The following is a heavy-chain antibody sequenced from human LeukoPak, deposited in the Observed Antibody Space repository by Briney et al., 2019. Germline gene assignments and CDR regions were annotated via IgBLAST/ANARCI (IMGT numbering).Heavy chain of an antibody. CDR2: ISWNSGSI. Sequence: GRSLRPSCAASGFTFDDYAMHWVRQAPGKGLEWVSGISWNSGSIGYADSVKGRFTISRDNAKNSLYLQMNSLRAEDTALYYCAKGHYYDSSGYSDYWGQGTLVTVSS. V-gene: IGHV3-9*01. D-gene: IGHD3-22*01. J-gene: IGHJ4*02. CDR3: AKGHYYDSSGYSDY. CDR1: GFTFDDYA.